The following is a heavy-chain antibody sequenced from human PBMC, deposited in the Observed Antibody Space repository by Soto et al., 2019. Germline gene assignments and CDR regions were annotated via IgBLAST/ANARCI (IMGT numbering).Heavy chain of an antibody. CDR1: GFSFSNYD. CDR2: IWYDGSDK. V-gene: IGHV3-33*01. J-gene: IGHJ4*02. D-gene: IGHD5-12*01. CDR3: ARRHGYNYDY. Sequence: QVQLVESGGGVVQPGSSLRLSCAASGFSFSNYDMHWVRQAPGKGLEWVALIWYDGSDKNYVDSVKGRFTISRDNSKSTLYLQMNSLSVEDTAVYYCARRHGYNYDYWGQGTLVTVSS.